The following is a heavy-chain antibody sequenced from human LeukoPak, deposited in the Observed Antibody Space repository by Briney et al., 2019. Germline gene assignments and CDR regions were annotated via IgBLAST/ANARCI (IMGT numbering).Heavy chain of an antibody. D-gene: IGHD2-2*01. V-gene: IGHV3-48*03. Sequence: GGSLRLSCVASGFTFSSYEMNWVRQAPGKGLEWVSYISTSGSPIYYADSVKGRFTISRVNAKNSLYLQMNSLRAEDTAVYYCARKYCSSTSCLFDYWGQGTLVTVSS. CDR3: ARKYCSSTSCLFDY. CDR1: GFTFSSYE. CDR2: ISTSGSPI. J-gene: IGHJ4*02.